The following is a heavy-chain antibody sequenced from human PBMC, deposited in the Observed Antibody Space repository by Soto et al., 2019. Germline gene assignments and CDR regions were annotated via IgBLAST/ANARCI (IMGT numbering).Heavy chain of an antibody. Sequence: ASVKVSCKASGYTFTDYYIHWVRQAPGQGLEWMGWIDPKSGGTNSAQKFQTRVTMTTDTSTSTAYMELRSLRSDDTAIYYCARLTGGFRLLLDYWGQGTQVTVSS. J-gene: IGHJ4*02. CDR1: GYTFTDYY. V-gene: IGHV1-2*02. D-gene: IGHD1-26*01. CDR2: IDPKSGGT. CDR3: ARLTGGFRLLLDY.